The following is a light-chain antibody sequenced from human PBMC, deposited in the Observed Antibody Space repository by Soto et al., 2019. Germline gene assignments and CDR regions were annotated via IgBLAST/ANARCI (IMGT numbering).Light chain of an antibody. CDR3: QQYNSYPRT. V-gene: IGKV1-5*03. Sequence: DIQMTQSPSTLSASVGDRVTITCRASQSISSWLAWYQQKPGKVPKLLICKASSLESGVPSRLSDRGSGTDVTLTINSLQPDDFATYYCQQYNSYPRTFGQGTKVEIK. CDR2: KAS. J-gene: IGKJ1*01. CDR1: QSISSW.